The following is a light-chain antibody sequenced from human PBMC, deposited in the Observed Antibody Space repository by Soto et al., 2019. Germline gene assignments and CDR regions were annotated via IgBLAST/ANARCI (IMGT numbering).Light chain of an antibody. J-gene: IGKJ1*01. Sequence: EIVMTQSPATLSVSQGESATLSCRASQYVGTRLAWYQHKPGQAPRLLIYYTSNRATGIPARFSGSGSGTDFTLTINSLAPEDFAIYYCHQRQSWPRTFGQGTKVDIK. CDR2: YTS. V-gene: IGKV3-11*01. CDR1: QYVGTR. CDR3: HQRQSWPRT.